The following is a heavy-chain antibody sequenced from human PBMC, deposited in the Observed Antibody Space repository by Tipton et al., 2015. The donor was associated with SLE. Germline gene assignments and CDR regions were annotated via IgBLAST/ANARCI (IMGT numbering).Heavy chain of an antibody. CDR2: IWYDGSNK. CDR3: ARNGGNYYMDV. Sequence: SLRLSCAASGFTFSSYGMHWVRQAPGKGLEWVAIIWYDGSNKYYADSVKGRFTISRDNYKNTLYLEMRSLRAEDTAVFYCARNGGNYYMDVWRKGTTVTVSS. J-gene: IGHJ6*03. V-gene: IGHV3-33*01. CDR1: GFTFSSYG. D-gene: IGHD3-16*01.